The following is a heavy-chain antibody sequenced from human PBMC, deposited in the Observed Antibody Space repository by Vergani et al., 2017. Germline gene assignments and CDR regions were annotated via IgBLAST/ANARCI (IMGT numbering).Heavy chain of an antibody. D-gene: IGHD3-3*01. CDR3: AKTHDVSSLYSSYNWFDP. V-gene: IGHV5-51*03. J-gene: IGHJ5*02. Sequence: EVMLVQSGAEVKKPGESLKISCKYSESSFISNEIAWVRQMSGKGLQWMGNINPIDSKIAYSPSFQGQAIMSLDKSITTAYLQWSSLKATDTATYYCAKTHDVSSLYSSYNWFDPWGQGTQVTVSS. CDR2: INPIDSKI. CDR1: ESSFISNE.